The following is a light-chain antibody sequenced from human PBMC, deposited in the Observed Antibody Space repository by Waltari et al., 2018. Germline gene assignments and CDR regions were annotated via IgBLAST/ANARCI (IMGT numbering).Light chain of an antibody. CDR3: QQYNAWPLT. J-gene: IGKJ3*01. V-gene: IGKV3-15*01. CDR2: SAS. Sequence: ERVMTQSPVILSVSQGERATLSFTASQSINNHLAWSQQKPGQPPRLLIYSASTRATGIPARFSGSGSGTQVTLTISSLQSEDFAVYFCQQYNAWPLTFGPGTKVHIK. CDR1: QSINNH.